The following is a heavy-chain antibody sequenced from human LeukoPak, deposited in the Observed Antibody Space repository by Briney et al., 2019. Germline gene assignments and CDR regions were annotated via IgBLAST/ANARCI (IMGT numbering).Heavy chain of an antibody. J-gene: IGHJ4*02. D-gene: IGHD3-16*02. V-gene: IGHV1-69*05. Sequence: SMKVSCKASGGTFSSYAISWVRQAPGQGLEWMGRIIPIFGTANYAQKFQGRVTITTDESTSTAYMELSSLRSEDTAVYYCARETHWGSYRYFDYWGQGTLVTVSS. CDR3: ARETHWGSYRYFDY. CDR1: GGTFSSYA. CDR2: IIPIFGTA.